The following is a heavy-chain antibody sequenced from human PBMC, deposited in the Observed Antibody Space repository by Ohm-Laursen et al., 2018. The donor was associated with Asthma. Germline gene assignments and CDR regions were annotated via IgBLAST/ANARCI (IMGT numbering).Heavy chain of an antibody. D-gene: IGHD2-15*01. CDR1: GYTFTNYG. J-gene: IGHJ5*02. CDR3: ARWGGYCSDSTCYSGWFDP. V-gene: IGHV1-18*04. Sequence: ASVKVSCKSSGYTFTNYGITWVRQAPGQGLEWMGWISAYSHNTNYAQNLQGRVTITTDTSTSTAYMELRSLRSDDTAVYFCARWGGYCSDSTCYSGWFDPWGQGTLVTVSS. CDR2: ISAYSHNT.